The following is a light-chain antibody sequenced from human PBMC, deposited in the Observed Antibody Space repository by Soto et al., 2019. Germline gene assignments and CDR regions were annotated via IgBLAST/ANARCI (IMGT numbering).Light chain of an antibody. CDR1: SSDVGGYNY. Sequence: QSALTQPASVSGSPGQSITISCTGTSSDVGGYNYVSWYQQHPGKAPKVMIYEVSNRPSGVSNRFSGSKSGNTASLTISGLQAEDEADYYCSSYRTNTTVIFGGGTKLTVL. J-gene: IGLJ2*01. V-gene: IGLV2-14*01. CDR2: EVS. CDR3: SSYRTNTTVI.